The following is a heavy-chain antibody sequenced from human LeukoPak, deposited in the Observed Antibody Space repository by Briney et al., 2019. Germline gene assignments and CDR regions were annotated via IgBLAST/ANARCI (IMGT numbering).Heavy chain of an antibody. V-gene: IGHV3-23*01. CDR1: GFTFSSYA. CDR3: AKDGGLWVSAHWGDS. Sequence: GGSLRLSCAASGFTFSSYAMSWVRQAPGKGLEWVSAISGSGGSTYYADSVKGRFTISRDNSENTLYLQMNSLRAEDTAVYYCAKDGGLWVSAHWGDSWGRGTLVTVSS. CDR2: ISGSGGST. D-gene: IGHD7-27*01. J-gene: IGHJ4*02.